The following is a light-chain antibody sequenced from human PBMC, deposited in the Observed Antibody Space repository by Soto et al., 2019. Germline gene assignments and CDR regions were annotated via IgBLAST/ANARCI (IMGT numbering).Light chain of an antibody. J-gene: IGLJ1*01. Sequence: QSALTQPRSVSGSPGQSVTISCTGTSSDVGGYSYVSWYQQHPGKAPKLMIFDVSKRPSGVPDRFSGSESGNTASLTISGLQAEDEADYYCCSFAGSYTYVFGTGTKLTVL. CDR1: SSDVGGYSY. V-gene: IGLV2-11*01. CDR2: DVS. CDR3: CSFAGSYTYV.